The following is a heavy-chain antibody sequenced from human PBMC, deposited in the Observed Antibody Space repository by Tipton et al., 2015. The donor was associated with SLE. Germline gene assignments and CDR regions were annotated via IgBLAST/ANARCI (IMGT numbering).Heavy chain of an antibody. CDR3: ARDPRLNWDYGTYFDY. J-gene: IGHJ4*02. D-gene: IGHD7-27*01. CDR2: IYHSGST. Sequence: TLSLTCAVSGYSISSGYYWGWIRQPPGKGLEWIGSIYHSGSTYYNPSLKSRVTISVDTSKNQFSLKLSSVTAADTAVYYCARDPRLNWDYGTYFDYWGQGTLVTVSS. V-gene: IGHV4-38-2*02. CDR1: GYSISSGYY.